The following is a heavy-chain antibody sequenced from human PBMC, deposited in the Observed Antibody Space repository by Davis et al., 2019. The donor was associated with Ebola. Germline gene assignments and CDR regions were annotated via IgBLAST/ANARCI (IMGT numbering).Heavy chain of an antibody. D-gene: IGHD1-26*01. CDR2: MNPNSGNT. CDR3: ARGRSGSYPLDY. Sequence: ASVKVSCKASGYTFTSYDINWVRQATGQGLEWMGWMNPNSGNTGYAQKFQGRVTMTRNTSISTAYMELSSLRSEDTAVYYCARGRSGSYPLDYWGQGTLVTVSS. CDR1: GYTFTSYD. J-gene: IGHJ4*02. V-gene: IGHV1-8*01.